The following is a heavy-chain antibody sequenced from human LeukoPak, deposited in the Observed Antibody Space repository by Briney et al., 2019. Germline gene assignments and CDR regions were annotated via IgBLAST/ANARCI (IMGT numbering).Heavy chain of an antibody. Sequence: GGSLRLSCAASGFTFSSYSMSWVRQAPGKGLEWVSYISSSSSTIYYADSVKGRFTISRDNAKNSLHLQMNSLRAEDTAVYYCARENVAGTDYYYGMDVWGQGTTVTVSS. J-gene: IGHJ6*02. V-gene: IGHV3-48*01. CDR3: ARENVAGTDYYYGMDV. CDR2: ISSSSSTI. D-gene: IGHD6-19*01. CDR1: GFTFSSYS.